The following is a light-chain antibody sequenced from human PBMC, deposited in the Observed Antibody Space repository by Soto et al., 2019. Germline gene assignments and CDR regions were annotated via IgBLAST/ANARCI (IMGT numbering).Light chain of an antibody. CDR2: GAS. Sequence: EIVMTQSPATLSVSPGERATLSCWAGQSVSSNFAWYQQKPGQAPRLLIYGASTRATGIPARFSGSGSGTEFTLTLSSLQSEDFAVYYCQQYNNWPYTFGQGTKLEIK. V-gene: IGKV3-15*01. CDR3: QQYNNWPYT. J-gene: IGKJ2*01. CDR1: QSVSSN.